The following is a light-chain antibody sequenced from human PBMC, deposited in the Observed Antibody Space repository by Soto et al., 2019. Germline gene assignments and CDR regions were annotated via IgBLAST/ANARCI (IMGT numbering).Light chain of an antibody. V-gene: IGKV1-39*01. J-gene: IGKJ3*01. Sequence: DIQMTQSPSSLSASVGDRVTINCRASQTISSYLNWYQQKPGKAPKHLIYGASALQSGVPPRFSGSGSGTDFTLTIRSLQPEDFATYYYQQSYNLPRTFGPGTKVDIK. CDR3: QQSYNLPRT. CDR2: GAS. CDR1: QTISSY.